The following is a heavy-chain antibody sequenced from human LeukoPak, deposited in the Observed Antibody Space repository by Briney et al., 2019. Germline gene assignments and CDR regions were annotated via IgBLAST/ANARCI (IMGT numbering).Heavy chain of an antibody. CDR1: GFTCSSYG. D-gene: IGHD4-17*01. J-gene: IGHJ4*02. CDR2: ISYDANNK. V-gene: IGHV3-30*03. Sequence: TGGSLRRSCAAYGFTCSSYGMHWVRPAPGKGREWVAVISYDANNKYYADAVKGRFTISIDNSKNTLYLQMNSLRAEDTAVYYCSSKEVRYGDYIREGDYWGQGTLVTVSS. CDR3: SSKEVRYGDYIREGDY.